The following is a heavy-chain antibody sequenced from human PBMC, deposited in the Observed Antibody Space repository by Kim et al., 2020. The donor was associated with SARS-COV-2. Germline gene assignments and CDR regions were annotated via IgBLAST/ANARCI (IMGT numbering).Heavy chain of an antibody. J-gene: IGHJ6*02. CDR1: GGSFSGYY. CDR2: INHSGST. Sequence: SETLSLTCAVYGGSFSGYYWSWIRQPPGKGLEWIGEINHSGSTNYNPSLKSRVTISVDTSKNQFSLKLSSVTAADTAVYYCARERRGQNIVVVPAATRKRGYYYYGMDVWGQGTTVTVSS. D-gene: IGHD2-2*01. CDR3: ARERRGQNIVVVPAATRKRGYYYYGMDV. V-gene: IGHV4-34*01.